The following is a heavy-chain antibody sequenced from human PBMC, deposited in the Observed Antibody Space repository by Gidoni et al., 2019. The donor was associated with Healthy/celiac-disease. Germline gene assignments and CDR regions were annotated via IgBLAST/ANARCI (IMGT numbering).Heavy chain of an antibody. J-gene: IGHJ4*02. CDR1: GGSISSYY. V-gene: IGHV4-59*01. CDR3: ARGSPFDY. CDR2: IYYSGST. Sequence: QVQLPEPGPGLVKPSETPSLTCTVSGGSISSYYWSWILQPPGKGLAWIGYIYYSGSTNYNPSLKCRVTISVDTSKNQFSLKLSSVTAADTAVYYCARGSPFDYWGQGTLVTVSS. D-gene: IGHD1-26*01.